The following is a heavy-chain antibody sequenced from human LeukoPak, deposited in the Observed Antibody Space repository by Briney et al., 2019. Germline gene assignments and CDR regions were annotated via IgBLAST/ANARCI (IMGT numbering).Heavy chain of an antibody. V-gene: IGHV3-48*03. CDR3: ARKGRGSFDY. CDR1: GFTFSTYE. J-gene: IGHJ4*02. Sequence: GGSLRLSCAASGFTFSTYEMNWVRQAPGKGLEWVSYITSSGNTIYYADSVKGRFTISRDNAKNTLFLQMNSLRADDTAVYYCARKGRGSFDYWGQGTLVTVSS. CDR2: ITSSGNTI.